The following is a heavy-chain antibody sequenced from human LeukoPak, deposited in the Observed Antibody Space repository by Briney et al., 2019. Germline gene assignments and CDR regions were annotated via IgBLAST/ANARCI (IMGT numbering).Heavy chain of an antibody. CDR2: ITGSGSTI. D-gene: IGHD3-9*01. CDR1: GFTFSNYE. J-gene: IGHJ4*02. Sequence: GSLRLSCAASGFTFSNYEMNWVRQAPGKGLDWVSYITGSGSTIYYADSVRGRFTISRDNAKKSLYLQMNSLRAEDTAVYYCARGLTYYDILTGFHDRLDYFDYWGQGTLVTVSS. V-gene: IGHV3-48*03. CDR3: ARGLTYYDILTGFHDRLDYFDY.